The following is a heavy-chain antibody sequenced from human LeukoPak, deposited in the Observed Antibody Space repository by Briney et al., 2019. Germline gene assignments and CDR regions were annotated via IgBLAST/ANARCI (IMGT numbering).Heavy chain of an antibody. CDR2: ISSSSSYI. D-gene: IGHD3-16*01. CDR1: GFTFSSYS. J-gene: IGHJ4*02. Sequence: GGSLRLSCAASGFTFSSYSMNWVRQAPGKGVEWVSSISSSSSYIYYADSVKGRFTISRDNAKNSLYLQMNSLRAEDTAVYYCARVVPDVYYFDYWGQGTLVTVSS. V-gene: IGHV3-21*01. CDR3: ARVVPDVYYFDY.